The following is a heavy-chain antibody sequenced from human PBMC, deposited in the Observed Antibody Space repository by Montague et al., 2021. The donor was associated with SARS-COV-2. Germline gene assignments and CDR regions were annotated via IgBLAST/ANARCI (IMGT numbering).Heavy chain of an antibody. V-gene: IGHV2-5*02. D-gene: IGHD3-9*01. CDR1: GFSLSTIGVG. CDR2: IYWDDDK. Sequence: PALVKPTQTLTLTCTFSGFSLSTIGVGVGWIRQPPGKALEWLALIYWDDDKRYSPFLRSRLTITKDTSKNQVVLTMTNMDPVDTATYFCAYSSGVDWLPRSGLDPWGQGTLVTVSS. J-gene: IGHJ5*02. CDR3: AYSSGVDWLPRSGLDP.